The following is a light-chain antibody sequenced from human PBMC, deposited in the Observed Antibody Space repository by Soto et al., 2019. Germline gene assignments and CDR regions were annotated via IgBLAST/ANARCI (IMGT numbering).Light chain of an antibody. CDR3: QQRSNWPAYT. V-gene: IGKV3-11*01. J-gene: IGKJ2*01. CDR1: QSVSSY. CDR2: DAS. Sequence: EIVLTQSPATLSLSPGERATLSCRASQSVSSYLAWYQQKPGQAPRLLIYDASNRATVIPARFSGSGSGTDFTLTISSLVPEDFAVYYCQQRSNWPAYTFGQGTKLEIK.